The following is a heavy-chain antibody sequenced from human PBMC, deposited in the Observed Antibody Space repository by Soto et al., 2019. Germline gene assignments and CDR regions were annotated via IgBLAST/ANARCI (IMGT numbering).Heavy chain of an antibody. D-gene: IGHD6-13*01. CDR3: ATSYGNAWYTY. CDR2: INSDGSST. Sequence: GGSLRLSCAASGFTFSSYWMHWVRQAPGKGLVWVSRINSDGSSTSYADSVKGRFTISRDHAKNTLYLQMNSLRAEDTAVYYCATSYGNAWYTYWGQGTQVTVSS. V-gene: IGHV3-74*01. CDR1: GFTFSSYW. J-gene: IGHJ4*02.